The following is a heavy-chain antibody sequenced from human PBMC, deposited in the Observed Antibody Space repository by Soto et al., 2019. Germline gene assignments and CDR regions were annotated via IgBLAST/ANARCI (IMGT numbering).Heavy chain of an antibody. CDR3: ARPFAGLNCFDP. CDR2: ISGSGGIT. D-gene: IGHD3-10*01. Sequence: EVQLLESGGGLVQPGGSLRLSCAASGFTFSSYAMSWVRQAPGKGLEWVSGISGSGGITYYADSVKGRFTLSRDNSKNTLYLQMNSLRAEDTAVYYCARPFAGLNCFDPWGQGTLVTVSS. CDR1: GFTFSSYA. J-gene: IGHJ5*02. V-gene: IGHV3-23*01.